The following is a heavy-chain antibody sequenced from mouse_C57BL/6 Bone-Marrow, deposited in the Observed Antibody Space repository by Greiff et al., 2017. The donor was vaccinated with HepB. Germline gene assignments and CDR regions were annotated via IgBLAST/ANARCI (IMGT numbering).Heavy chain of an antibody. V-gene: IGHV5-16*01. Sequence: EVKLMESEGGLVQPGSSMKLSCTASGFTFSDYYMAWVRQVPEKGLEWVANINYDGSSTYYLDSLKSRFIISRDNAKNILYLQMSSLKSEDTATYYCAREVGADDGYYYAMDYWGQGTSVTVSS. D-gene: IGHD2-3*01. CDR3: AREVGADDGYYYAMDY. CDR2: INYDGSST. J-gene: IGHJ4*01. CDR1: GFTFSDYY.